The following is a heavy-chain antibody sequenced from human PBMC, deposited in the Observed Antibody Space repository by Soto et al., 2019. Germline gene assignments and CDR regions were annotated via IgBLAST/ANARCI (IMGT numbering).Heavy chain of an antibody. J-gene: IGHJ4*02. D-gene: IGHD6-6*01. CDR3: ARATYSSSYYFDT. CDR2: IGSSGSTI. CDR1: GFTFSSFE. V-gene: IGHV3-48*03. Sequence: EVQLVESGGGLVQPGGSLRLSCAASGFTFSSFEMNWVRQAPGKGLEWVSKIGSSGSTIWYADSVKGRFTISRDNAKNSLYLQMNSLRGEDTAVYYCARATYSSSYYFDTWGQGTQVTVSS.